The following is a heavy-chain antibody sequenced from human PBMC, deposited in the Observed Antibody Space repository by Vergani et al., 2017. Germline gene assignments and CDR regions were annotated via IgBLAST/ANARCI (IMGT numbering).Heavy chain of an antibody. CDR2: IKQDGSEK. CDR1: GFTFSSYW. V-gene: IGHV3-7*03. CDR3: ARGKTYYYGSGSYCXFDY. D-gene: IGHD3-10*01. Sequence: EVQLVESGGGLVQPGGSLRLSCAASGFTFSSYWMSWVRQAPGKGLEWVANIKQDGSEKYYVDSVKGRFTISRDNAKNSLYLQMNSLRAEDTAVYYCARGKTYYYGSGSYCXFDYWGQGTLVTVSS. J-gene: IGHJ4*02.